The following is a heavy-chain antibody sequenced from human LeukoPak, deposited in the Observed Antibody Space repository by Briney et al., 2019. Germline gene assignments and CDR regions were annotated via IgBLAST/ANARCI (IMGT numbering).Heavy chain of an antibody. V-gene: IGHV3-30*18. CDR2: ISYDGSNK. CDR3: AKMRTPTAHSGDAFDI. Sequence: GRSLRLSCAASGFTFSSYGIHWVRQAPGKGLEWVAVISYDGSNKYYVDSVKGRFTISRDNSKNTLNLQMNSLRAEDTAVYYCAKMRTPTAHSGDAFDIWGQGTMVTVSS. D-gene: IGHD4-17*01. CDR1: GFTFSSYG. J-gene: IGHJ3*02.